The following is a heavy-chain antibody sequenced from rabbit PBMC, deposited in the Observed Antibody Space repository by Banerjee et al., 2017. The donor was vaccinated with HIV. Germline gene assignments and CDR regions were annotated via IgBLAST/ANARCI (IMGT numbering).Heavy chain of an antibody. J-gene: IGHJ4*01. CDR3: ARDLAAVTGWNFGL. CDR2: INTSSGNT. V-gene: IGHV1S45*01. D-gene: IGHD7-1*01. Sequence: QQQLEESGGGLVKPEGSLTLSCTASGFSFSNKYVMCWVRQAPGKGLEWIACINTSSGNTVYATWAKGRFTISRTSSTTVALQMTSLTAADTATYFCARDLAAVTGWNFGLRGQGTLVTVS. CDR1: GFSFSNKYV.